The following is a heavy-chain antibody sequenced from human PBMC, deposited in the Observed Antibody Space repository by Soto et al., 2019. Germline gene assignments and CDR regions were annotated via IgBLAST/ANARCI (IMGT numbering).Heavy chain of an antibody. D-gene: IGHD3-22*01. V-gene: IGHV4-59*01. J-gene: IGHJ4*02. Sequence: SGTLSLTCGVSGGSLSDYYGSWLRQPPGKGLEWIGYTYYGWNTNYNPSLKSRVTISVDTSKNQFSLKLISVTAADTAVYYCARDREYYGSSGLYFDYWGQGTLVTVSS. CDR2: TYYGWNT. CDR1: GGSLSDYY. CDR3: ARDREYYGSSGLYFDY.